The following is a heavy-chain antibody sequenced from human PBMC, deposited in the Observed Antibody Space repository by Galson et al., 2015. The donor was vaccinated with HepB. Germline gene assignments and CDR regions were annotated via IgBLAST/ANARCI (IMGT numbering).Heavy chain of an antibody. D-gene: IGHD2-2*01. V-gene: IGHV4-31*03. CDR3: ARDQVVPAAEGWGMDV. CDR2: IYYSGST. Sequence: TLSLTCTVSGGSISSGGYYWSWIRQHPGKGLEWIGYIYYSGSTYYNPSLKSRVTISVDTSKNQFSLKLSSVTAADTAVYYCARDQVVPAAEGWGMDVWGQGTTVTVSS. CDR1: GGSISSGGYY. J-gene: IGHJ6*02.